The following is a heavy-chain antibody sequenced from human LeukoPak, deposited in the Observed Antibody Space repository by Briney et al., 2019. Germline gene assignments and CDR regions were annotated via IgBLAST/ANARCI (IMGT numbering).Heavy chain of an antibody. CDR2: IYTSGST. D-gene: IGHD5-24*01. V-gene: IGHV4-61*02. J-gene: IGHJ4*02. Sequence: SQTLSLTCTVSGGSISSGSYYWSWIRRPAGKGLEWIGRIYTSGSTNYNPSLKSRVTISVDTSKNQFSLKLSSVTAADTAVYYCARDLVEMATTFIWGSKQYYFDYWGQGTLVTVSS. CDR3: ARDLVEMATTFIWGSKQYYFDY. CDR1: GGSISSGSYY.